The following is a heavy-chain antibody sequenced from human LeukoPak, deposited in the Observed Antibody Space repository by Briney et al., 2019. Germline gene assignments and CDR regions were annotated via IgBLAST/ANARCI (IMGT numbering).Heavy chain of an antibody. CDR1: GGSISSGDYY. CDR2: IYYSGST. J-gene: IGHJ4*02. CDR3: ARVRVSGSYLYYFDS. V-gene: IGHV4-30-4*01. D-gene: IGHD1-26*01. Sequence: SETLSLTCTVSGGSISSGDYYWSWIRQPPGKGLEWIGYIYYSGSTYYNPSLKSRVTISVDTSKNQFSLKLSSVTAADTAVYYCARVRVSGSYLYYFDSWGQGNLVTVSS.